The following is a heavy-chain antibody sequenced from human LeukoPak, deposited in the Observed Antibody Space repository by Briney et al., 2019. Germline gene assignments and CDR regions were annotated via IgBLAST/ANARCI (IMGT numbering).Heavy chain of an antibody. CDR3: VGGFLQWLY. CDR1: GFIFGGYW. Sequence: PGGSLRLSCAASGFIFGGYWMSWVRQAPGRGLEWVANTNPDGSIKYYVDSVNGRFTISRDNAKNSLYLQMNSLRAEDTAVYYCVGGFLQWLYWGQGTLVTVSS. D-gene: IGHD3-3*01. V-gene: IGHV3-7*01. CDR2: TNPDGSIK. J-gene: IGHJ4*02.